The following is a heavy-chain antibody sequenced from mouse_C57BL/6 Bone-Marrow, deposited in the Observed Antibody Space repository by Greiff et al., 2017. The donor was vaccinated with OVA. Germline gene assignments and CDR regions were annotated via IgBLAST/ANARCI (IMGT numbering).Heavy chain of an antibody. CDR2: ISYDGSN. D-gene: IGHD1-3*01. CDR1: GYSITSGYY. J-gene: IGHJ2*01. CDR3: ARTAKLVYFDY. Sequence: EVKLQESGPGLVKPSQSLSLTCSVTGYSITSGYYWNWIRQFPGNKLEWMGYISYDGSNKYNPSLKNRISITRDTSKNHLFLKLNSVTTEDTATDDCARTAKLVYFDYWGQGTTLTVSS. V-gene: IGHV3-6*01.